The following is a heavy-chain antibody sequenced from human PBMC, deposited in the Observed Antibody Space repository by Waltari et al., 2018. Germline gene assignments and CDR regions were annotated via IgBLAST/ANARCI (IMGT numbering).Heavy chain of an antibody. V-gene: IGHV3-49*05. CDR3: TRRRAVNWFDP. Sequence: EVQLVESGGGLVTPGRSLRRPCAASGFTFGDYAMSCFRLAPGKGLEWVSFIRTSAYGGTTEYAASVRGRFTISRDDSNSIAYLQMNSLKTEDTAIYYCTRRRAVNWFDPWGQGTLVTVSS. J-gene: IGHJ5*02. CDR2: IRTSAYGGTT. CDR1: GFTFGDYA.